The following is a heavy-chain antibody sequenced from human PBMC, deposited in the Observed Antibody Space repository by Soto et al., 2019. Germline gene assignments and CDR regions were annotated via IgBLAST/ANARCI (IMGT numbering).Heavy chain of an antibody. CDR3: AGGPDSTSTDSNWFDP. D-gene: IGHD2-2*01. Sequence: SETLSLTCAVYGGSFSGYYWSWIRQPLGKGLEWIGEINHSGSTNYNPSLKSRVTISVDTSKNQFSLKLSSVTAADTAVYYCAGGPDSTSTDSNWFDPWGQGTLVTVSS. J-gene: IGHJ5*02. CDR1: GGSFSGYY. CDR2: INHSGST. V-gene: IGHV4-34*01.